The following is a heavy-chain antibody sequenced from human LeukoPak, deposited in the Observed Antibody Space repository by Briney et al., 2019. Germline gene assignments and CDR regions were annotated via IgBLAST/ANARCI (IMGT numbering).Heavy chain of an antibody. J-gene: IGHJ4*02. D-gene: IGHD5-24*01. CDR1: GGSVSSSEHY. CDR2: IYYRGTT. Sequence: SETLSLTCTVSGGSVSSSEHYWSWIRQTPGKGLEWIGYIYYRGTTYYSPSLKSRVTMSVDLSTNQFSLKLSSVTAADTAVYYCASDGRRDGYNYGLYFDYWGQGTLVTVSS. V-gene: IGHV4-30-4*01. CDR3: ASDGRRDGYNYGLYFDY.